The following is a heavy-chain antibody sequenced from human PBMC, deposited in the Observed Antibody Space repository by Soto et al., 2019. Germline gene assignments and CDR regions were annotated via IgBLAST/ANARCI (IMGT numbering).Heavy chain of an antibody. V-gene: IGHV3-33*01. CDR3: ARDEEYSGYVGHPQYYYYYYGMDV. CDR1: GFTFSSYG. CDR2: IWYDGSNK. Sequence: QVQLVESGGGVVQPGRSLRLSCAASGFTFSSYGMHWVRQAPGKGLEWVACIWYDGSNKYYADSVKGRFTISRANSKNTLYLQMNSLRAEDTAVYYCARDEEYSGYVGHPQYYYYYYGMDVWGQGPTVTVSS. J-gene: IGHJ6*02. D-gene: IGHD5-12*01.